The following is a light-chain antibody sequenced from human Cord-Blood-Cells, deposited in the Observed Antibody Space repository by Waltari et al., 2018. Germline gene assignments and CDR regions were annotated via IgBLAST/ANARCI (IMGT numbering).Light chain of an antibody. CDR1: QSIRSY. Sequence: DIQKTHSPSSLSASVGARVPITCRASQSIRSYLNCNQQKPGEAPTLLIDAASSLQSWVPSRFSGSGSGTDFTLTISSLQPEDFATYYVQQSYSTPYTFGQGTKLEIK. CDR3: QQSYSTPYT. V-gene: IGKV1-39*01. J-gene: IGKJ2*01. CDR2: AAS.